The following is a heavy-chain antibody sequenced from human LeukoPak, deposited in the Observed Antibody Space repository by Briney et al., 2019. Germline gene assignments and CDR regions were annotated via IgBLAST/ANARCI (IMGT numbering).Heavy chain of an antibody. J-gene: IGHJ6*02. D-gene: IGHD3-10*01. CDR2: ISAYNGNT. Sequence: GASVKVSCKASGYTFTSYGISWVRQAPGQGLEWMGWISAYNGNTNYAQKLQGRVTMTTDTSTSTAYMELRSLRSEDTAVYYCARGVKLHYYGSGSYDYSYYYAMDVWGHGTTVTVSS. V-gene: IGHV1-18*01. CDR1: GYTFTSYG. CDR3: ARGVKLHYYGSGSYDYSYYYAMDV.